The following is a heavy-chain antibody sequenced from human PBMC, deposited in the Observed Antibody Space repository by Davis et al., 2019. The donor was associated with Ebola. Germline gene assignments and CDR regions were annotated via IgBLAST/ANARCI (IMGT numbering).Heavy chain of an antibody. CDR3: HLRGRGY. D-gene: IGHD3-10*01. CDR1: GFTSSGYR. J-gene: IGHJ4*02. V-gene: IGHV3-21*01. CDR2: MSSSSSYI. Sequence: ESLKISCAASGFTSSGYRMDWVRQAPGKELEWVSSMSSSSSYIYYADSVKGRFTISRDNAKNSLYLQMNSLRAEDTAVYYCHLRGRGYWGQGTLVTVSS.